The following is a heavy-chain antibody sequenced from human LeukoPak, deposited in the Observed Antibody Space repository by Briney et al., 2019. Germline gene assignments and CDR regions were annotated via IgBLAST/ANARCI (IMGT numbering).Heavy chain of an antibody. CDR2: INARGFIT. D-gene: IGHD5-18*01. Sequence: GGSLRLSCAASGFTFSTLGMHWVRQAPGKGLEWVSAINARGFITYYADSVKGRFTISRDNSKKTLLLQMNSLSVEDTAVYYCLNQKKAMVRGCLDHWGEGILVTVSS. CDR1: GFTFSTLG. J-gene: IGHJ4*02. V-gene: IGHV3-23*01. CDR3: LNQKKAMVRGCLDH.